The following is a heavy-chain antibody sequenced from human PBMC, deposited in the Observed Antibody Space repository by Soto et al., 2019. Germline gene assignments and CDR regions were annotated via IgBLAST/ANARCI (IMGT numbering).Heavy chain of an antibody. CDR3: ARGGYSSPGWFDP. V-gene: IGHV1-3*01. D-gene: IGHD5-18*01. CDR1: GYTFTSYA. CDR2: INAGNGNT. J-gene: IGHJ5*02. Sequence: GASVKVSCKASGYTFTSYATHWVRQAPGQRLEWMGWINAGNGNTKYSQKFQGRVTITRDTSASTAYMELSSLRSEDTAVYYCARGGYSSPGWFDPWGQGTPVTVSS.